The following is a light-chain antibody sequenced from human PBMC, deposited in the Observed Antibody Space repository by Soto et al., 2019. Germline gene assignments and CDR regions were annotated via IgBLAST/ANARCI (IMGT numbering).Light chain of an antibody. V-gene: IGKV3-20*01. CDR2: DVS. CDR3: EQYGSSPT. CDR1: HSVSSNY. J-gene: IGKJ1*01. Sequence: EIVLTQSPGTLSLSPGERATLSCRSSHSVSSNYLDWYQQKPGQAPRLLIYDVSSRATGIPDRFSGSRSGTDFTRNISRLEIVDFEVYDCEQYGSSPTFGQGIEVDIK.